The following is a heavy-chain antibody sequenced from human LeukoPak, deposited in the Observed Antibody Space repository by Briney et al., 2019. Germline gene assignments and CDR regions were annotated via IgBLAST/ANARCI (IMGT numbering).Heavy chain of an antibody. CDR2: IYYSGST. J-gene: IGHJ4*02. CDR1: GGSISSYY. Sequence: SETLSLTCTVSGGSISSYYWSWIRQPPGKGLEWIGYIYYSGSTNYNPSLKSRVTISVDTSKNQFSLKLSSVTAADTAVYYCARVPSYLGVYFDYWGQGTLVTVSS. CDR3: ARVPSYLGVYFDY. D-gene: IGHD3-3*01. V-gene: IGHV4-59*08.